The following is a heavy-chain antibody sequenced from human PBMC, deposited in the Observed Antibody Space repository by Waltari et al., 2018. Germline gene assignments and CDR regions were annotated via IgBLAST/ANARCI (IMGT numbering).Heavy chain of an antibody. V-gene: IGHV4-34*01. CDR2: INHSGST. CDR3: ARAYRSGSYRKEYFQH. Sequence: QVQLQQWGAGLLKPSETLSLTCAAYGGSFSGYYWCWIRQPPGKGLEWIGEINHSGSTNYNPSLKSRVTISVDTSKNQFSLKLSSVTAADTAVYYCARAYRSGSYRKEYFQHWGQGTLVTVSS. CDR1: GGSFSGYY. J-gene: IGHJ1*01. D-gene: IGHD1-26*01.